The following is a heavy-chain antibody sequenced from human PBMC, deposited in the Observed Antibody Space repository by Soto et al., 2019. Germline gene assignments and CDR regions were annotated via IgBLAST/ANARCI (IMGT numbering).Heavy chain of an antibody. D-gene: IGHD5-12*01. CDR3: ARDLELATKSPGDY. CDR1: GFTFSRYA. CDR2: ISYDGSNK. V-gene: IGHV3-30-3*01. Sequence: QVQLAESGGSVVQPGRSLRLSCAASGFTFSRYAMHWVRQAPGKGLVGVAVISYDGSNKYYAGSVKGRFTISRDNSKNPLSLQMSSLRADDTAVYYCARDLELATKSPGDYWGQGTLVTVSS. J-gene: IGHJ4*02.